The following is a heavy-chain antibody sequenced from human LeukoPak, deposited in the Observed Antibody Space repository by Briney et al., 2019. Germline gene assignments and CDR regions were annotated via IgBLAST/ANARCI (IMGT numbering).Heavy chain of an antibody. J-gene: IGHJ4*02. CDR3: AREIYFDWLLID. D-gene: IGHD3-9*01. Sequence: GSLRLSWVGSGFTFSSYRMNWVRPAPGKGPEGVANIKQDGNEKYYVDSVKGRFTISRDNAKNSLYLQMNSLRAEDTAVYYCAREIYFDWLLIDWGQGTLVAVSS. CDR1: GFTFSSYR. V-gene: IGHV3-7*03. CDR2: IKQDGNEK.